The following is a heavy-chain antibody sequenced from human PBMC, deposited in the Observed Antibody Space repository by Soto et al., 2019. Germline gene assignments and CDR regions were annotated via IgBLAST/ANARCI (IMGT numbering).Heavy chain of an antibody. V-gene: IGHV3-30-3*01. J-gene: IGHJ6*02. CDR2: ISFGGDNK. Sequence: QVQLVESGGGVVQPGRSLRLSCAASGFTFSSYAMHWVRQAPGKGLEWVAVISFGGDNKYYADSVKGRFTISRDNLKNTLYLQIYSLKGEDTAVYYGARDQQIAYYYDSGPIDYYGKDVWGQGTTVTVSS. CDR3: ARDQQIAYYYDSGPIDYYGKDV. D-gene: IGHD3-10*01. CDR1: GFTFSSYA.